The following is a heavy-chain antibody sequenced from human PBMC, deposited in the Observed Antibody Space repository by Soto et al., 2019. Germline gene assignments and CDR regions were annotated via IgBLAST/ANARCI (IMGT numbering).Heavy chain of an antibody. J-gene: IGHJ3*02. CDR3: AREAVYCSRTSCYRRAFDT. D-gene: IGHD2-2*01. Sequence: EVQLVESGGDLVQPGGSLRLSCAASGFTFSGHWMHWVRQVPGKGLEWVSRINTDGGSSAYADSVKGRFTISRDNAKNTLYLQMKCLRAEDTAVYYCAREAVYCSRTSCYRRAFDTWGQGTTVTVSS. CDR1: GFTFSGHW. V-gene: IGHV3-74*03. CDR2: INTDGGSS.